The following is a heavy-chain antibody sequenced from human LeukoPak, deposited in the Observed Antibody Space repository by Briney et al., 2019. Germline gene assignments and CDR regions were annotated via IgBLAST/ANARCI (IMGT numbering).Heavy chain of an antibody. CDR2: ISGSGTVT. D-gene: IGHD2-15*01. V-gene: IGHV3-23*01. Sequence: GGSLRLSCAASGFTFSNHAMNWVRQAPGKGLEWVSIISGSGTVTYYADSVRGRFTISRDNSKNTLYLQMNSLRAEDTAVYYCAKTSVGEGRIIGSGYFDNWGQGTLVTVSS. CDR3: AKTSVGEGRIIGSGYFDN. J-gene: IGHJ4*02. CDR1: GFTFSNHA.